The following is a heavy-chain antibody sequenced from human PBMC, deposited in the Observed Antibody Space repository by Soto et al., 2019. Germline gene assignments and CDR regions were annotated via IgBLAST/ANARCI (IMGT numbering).Heavy chain of an antibody. Sequence: PSDTLSLTCAVYGGSFSGYYWSWIRQPPGKGLEWIGEINHSGSTNYNPSLKSRVTISVDTSKNQFSLKLSSVTAADTAVYYCARGRYIGYSSSWYNYWGQGTLVTVSS. J-gene: IGHJ4*02. CDR3: ARGRYIGYSSSWYNY. D-gene: IGHD6-13*01. CDR2: INHSGST. CDR1: GGSFSGYY. V-gene: IGHV4-34*01.